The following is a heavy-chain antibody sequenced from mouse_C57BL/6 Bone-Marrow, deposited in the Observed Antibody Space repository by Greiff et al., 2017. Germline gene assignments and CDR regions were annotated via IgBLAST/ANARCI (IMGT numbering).Heavy chain of an antibody. D-gene: IGHD2-3*01. CDR3: ARDRDDGFLAY. CDR1: GFTFSSYA. CDR2: ISDGGSYT. V-gene: IGHV5-4*01. Sequence: EVKLMEPGGGLVKPGGSLKLSCAASGFTFSSYAMSWVRQTPEKRLEWVATISDGGSYTYYPDNVKGRFTISRDNAKNNLYLQMSHLKSEDTAMYYCARDRDDGFLAYWGQGTLVTVSA. J-gene: IGHJ3*01.